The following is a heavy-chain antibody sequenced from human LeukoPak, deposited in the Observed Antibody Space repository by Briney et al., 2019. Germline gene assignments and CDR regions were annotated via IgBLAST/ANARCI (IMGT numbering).Heavy chain of an antibody. J-gene: IGHJ4*02. Sequence: PSETLSLTCAVYGGSFSGYYWSWIRQPPGKGLEWLGEINHSGSTNYNPSLKSRVTISVDTSANQFSLKLSSVTTADTAVYYCARSCSGGSCYAWKFDYWGQGTLVTVSS. CDR3: ARSCSGGSCYAWKFDY. D-gene: IGHD2-15*01. V-gene: IGHV4-34*01. CDR2: INHSGST. CDR1: GGSFSGYY.